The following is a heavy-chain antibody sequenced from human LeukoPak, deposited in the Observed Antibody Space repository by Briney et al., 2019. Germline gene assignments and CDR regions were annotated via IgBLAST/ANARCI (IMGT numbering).Heavy chain of an antibody. Sequence: GRSLRLSCAASGFTFSSYAMHWVRQAPGKGLEWVAFIRYDGSNKYYADSVKGRFTISRDNSKNTLYLQMNSLRAEDTAVYYCAKDDSWYYDSKMDVWGKGTTVTISS. D-gene: IGHD3-22*01. CDR2: IRYDGSNK. J-gene: IGHJ6*04. CDR1: GFTFSSYA. V-gene: IGHV3-30*02. CDR3: AKDDSWYYDSKMDV.